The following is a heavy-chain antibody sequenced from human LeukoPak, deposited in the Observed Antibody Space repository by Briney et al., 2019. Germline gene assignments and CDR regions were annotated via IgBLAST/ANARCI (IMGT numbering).Heavy chain of an antibody. Sequence: SQTLSLTCAISGDSVSNNIATWNWVRQSPSRGLEWLGRTYYRSRWGNDYAISVKGRITINPDTSRNQFSLQLNSVTPEDTAVYYCAILGSYSNYHYYYGMDVWGQGTTVTVSS. V-gene: IGHV6-1*01. CDR2: TYYRSRWGN. J-gene: IGHJ6*02. CDR1: GDSVSNNIAT. CDR3: AILGSYSNYHYYYGMDV. D-gene: IGHD4-11*01.